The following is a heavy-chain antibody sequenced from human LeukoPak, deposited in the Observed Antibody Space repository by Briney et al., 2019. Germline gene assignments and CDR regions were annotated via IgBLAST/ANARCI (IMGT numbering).Heavy chain of an antibody. CDR1: GGSFSAYY. CDR3: ARGMVRGVINPFDY. CDR2: INHSGST. V-gene: IGHV4-34*01. D-gene: IGHD3-10*01. J-gene: IGHJ4*02. Sequence: SETLSLTCAVYGGSFSAYYWSWIRQPPGKGLEWIGEINHSGSTNYNPSLKSRVTISADTSKNQFSLKLSSVTAADTAVYYCARGMVRGVINPFDYWGQGTLVTVSS.